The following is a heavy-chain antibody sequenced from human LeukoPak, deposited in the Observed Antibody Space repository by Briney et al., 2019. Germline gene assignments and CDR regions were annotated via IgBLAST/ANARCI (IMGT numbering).Heavy chain of an antibody. CDR2: INPDGTTT. CDR1: GFTFSTYW. D-gene: IGHD5-18*01. CDR3: VRGDPTASGKHDY. J-gene: IGHJ4*02. V-gene: IGHV3-74*01. Sequence: GGSLRLSCAASGFTFSTYWMQWVRHAPGKGLVFVSRINPDGTTTNYADSVKGRFTISRDNAKNTLSLQLSSLRVEDTAVYYCVRGDPTASGKHDYWGQGTLVTVSS.